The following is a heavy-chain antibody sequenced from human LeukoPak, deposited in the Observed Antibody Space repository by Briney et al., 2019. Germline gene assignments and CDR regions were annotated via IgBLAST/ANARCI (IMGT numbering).Heavy chain of an antibody. V-gene: IGHV3-53*01. CDR1: GFTVSGSY. CDR2: IYAGGNT. CDR3: AKTQSYASNF. J-gene: IGHJ4*02. Sequence: GGSLRLSCAASGFTVSGSYMSWVRQAPGKGLEWVSIIYAGGNTYYADSVKGRFTISRDISKNTVDLQMNSLRAEDTAVYYCAKTQSYASNFWGQGTLVTVSS. D-gene: IGHD3-16*01.